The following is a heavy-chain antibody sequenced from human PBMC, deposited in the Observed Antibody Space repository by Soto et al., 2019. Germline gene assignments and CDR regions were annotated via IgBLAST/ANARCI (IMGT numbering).Heavy chain of an antibody. CDR3: ASSGRSGFE. Sequence: EVQLVESGGGLVQPGGSLRLACAASGFTFSDYWMQWVRQGPGKGLVWVSHINSDGRRTNYADSVKGRFTISRDNAEKTLYLQMSSLTAEDTAVYYCASSGRSGFEWGQGTLFTVSS. J-gene: IGHJ4*02. CDR2: INSDGRRT. V-gene: IGHV3-74*01. CDR1: GFTFSDYW. D-gene: IGHD2-15*01.